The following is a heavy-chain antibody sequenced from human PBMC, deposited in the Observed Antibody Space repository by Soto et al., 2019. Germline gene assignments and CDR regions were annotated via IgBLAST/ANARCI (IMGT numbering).Heavy chain of an antibody. CDR1: GGSFSGYY. CDR2: INHSGST. CDR3: ARAPPYYDFWSGYYTDYYYGMDV. J-gene: IGHJ6*02. Sequence: SETLSLTCAVYGGSFSGYYWSWIRQPPGKXLEWIGEINHSGSTNYNPSLKSRVTISVDTSKNQFSLKLSSVTAADTAVYYCARAPPYYDFWSGYYTDYYYGMDVWGQGTTVTVSS. D-gene: IGHD3-3*01. V-gene: IGHV4-34*01.